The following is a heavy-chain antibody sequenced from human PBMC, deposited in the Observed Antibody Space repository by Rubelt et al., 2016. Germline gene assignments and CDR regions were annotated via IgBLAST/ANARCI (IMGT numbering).Heavy chain of an antibody. CDR2: INAGNGNT. J-gene: IGHJ6*02. D-gene: IGHD3-16*01. CDR1: GYTFTSYA. V-gene: IGHV1-3*01. Sequence: QVQLVQSGAEVKKPGASVKVSCKASGYTFTSYAMHWVRQAPGQRLEWMGWINAGNGNTKYSQKVQGRVTITRDTSASTAYMELSSLRSEDTALYYCARKGYGYGMDVWGQGTTVTVSS. CDR3: ARKGYGYGMDV.